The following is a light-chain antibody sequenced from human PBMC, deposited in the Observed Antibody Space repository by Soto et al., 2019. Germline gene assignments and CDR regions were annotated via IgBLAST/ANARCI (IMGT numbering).Light chain of an antibody. CDR3: VSDTRSGTYG. J-gene: IGLJ1*01. V-gene: IGLV2-14*01. Sequence: QSVLTQPASVSGSPGQSITISCTGTSSDVGNYKYVSWYQQHPGNAPKLMIYEVSNRPSGVSKRFSGSKSGNAASLTISGLQAEDETDYYCVSDTRSGTYGFGTGTKLTVL. CDR2: EVS. CDR1: SSDVGNYKY.